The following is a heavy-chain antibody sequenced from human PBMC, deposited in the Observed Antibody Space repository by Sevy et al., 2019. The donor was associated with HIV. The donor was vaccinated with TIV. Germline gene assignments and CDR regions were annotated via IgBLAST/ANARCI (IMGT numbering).Heavy chain of an antibody. CDR2: IRYDGSTK. D-gene: IGHD3-10*01. CDR3: AKGLGMVQGALLSDDV. V-gene: IGHV3-30*02. CDR1: GFIFSKFG. Sequence: GGSLRLSCAASGFIFSKFGMHWVRQAPGKGLEWVTFIRYDGSTKYYVESVKGRFTISRDNSKNTLYLQMNSLRPEDTAVYYCAKGLGMVQGALLSDDVWGQGTMVIVSS. J-gene: IGHJ3*01.